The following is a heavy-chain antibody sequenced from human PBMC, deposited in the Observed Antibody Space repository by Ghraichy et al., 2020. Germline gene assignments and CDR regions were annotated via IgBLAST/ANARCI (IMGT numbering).Heavy chain of an antibody. Sequence: ASVKVSCKASGYTFTSYGISWVRQAPGPGLEWMGWISAYNGNTNYAQKLQGRVTMTTDTSTSTAYMELRSLRSDDTAVYYCARGRLTMVRGVLDFDYWGQGTLVTVSS. CDR2: ISAYNGNT. CDR1: GYTFTSYG. D-gene: IGHD3-10*01. CDR3: ARGRLTMVRGVLDFDY. J-gene: IGHJ4*02. V-gene: IGHV1-18*01.